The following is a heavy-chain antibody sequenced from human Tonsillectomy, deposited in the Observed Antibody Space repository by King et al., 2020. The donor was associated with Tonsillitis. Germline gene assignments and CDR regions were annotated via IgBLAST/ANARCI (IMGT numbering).Heavy chain of an antibody. D-gene: IGHD3-3*01. CDR3: ARDKNLRLEDAFDI. Sequence: VQLVESGGGVVQPGRSLRLSCAASGFTFSSFGMHWVRQAPGKGLEWVAVIWYDGSNKHHADSVKGRFTISRDNSKNTLYLQMNSLRDEDTAVYYCARDKNLRLEDAFDIWGQGTMVTVSS. CDR2: IWYDGSNK. CDR1: GFTFSSFG. V-gene: IGHV3-33*08. J-gene: IGHJ3*02.